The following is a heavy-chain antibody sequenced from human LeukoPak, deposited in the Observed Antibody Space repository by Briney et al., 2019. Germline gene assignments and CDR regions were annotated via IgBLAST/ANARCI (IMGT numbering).Heavy chain of an antibody. CDR2: INSDGSST. D-gene: IGHD3-10*01. V-gene: IGHV3-74*01. CDR1: GFTFSSYW. J-gene: IGHJ4*02. Sequence: GGSLRLSCAASGFTFSSYWMHWVRQAPGMGLVWVSRINSDGSSTSYADSVKGRFTISRDNAKNTLYLQMNSLRAEDTAVYYCASSLVVYFRFGGGQGTLVTVSS. CDR3: ASSLVVYFRFG.